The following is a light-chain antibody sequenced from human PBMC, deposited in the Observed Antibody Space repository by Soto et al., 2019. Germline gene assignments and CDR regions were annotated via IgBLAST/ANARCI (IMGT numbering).Light chain of an antibody. CDR2: GAS. CDR3: QQDCSSPWT. J-gene: IGKJ1*01. CDR1: QSVSSSY. Sequence: EIGLTQSPGTLSLSPGERATLSCRASQSVSSSYLAWYQQKPGQAPRLLIYGASSRATGIPDRFSGSGSGTDFTLTISILEHEDFAVYYSQQDCSSPWTFGQGTKVDIK. V-gene: IGKV3-20*01.